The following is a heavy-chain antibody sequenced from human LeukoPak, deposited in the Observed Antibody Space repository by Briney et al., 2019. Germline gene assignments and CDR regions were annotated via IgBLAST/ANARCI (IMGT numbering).Heavy chain of an antibody. D-gene: IGHD6-19*01. CDR2: INPNSGGT. J-gene: IGHJ4*02. V-gene: IGHV1-2*02. Sequence: ASVEVSCKASGYTFTGYYMHWVRQAPGQGLEWMGWINPNSGGTNYAQKFQGRVTMTRDTSISTAYMELSRLRSDDTAVYYCARVPSSGWDIDYWGQGTLVTVSS. CDR3: ARVPSSGWDIDY. CDR1: GYTFTGYY.